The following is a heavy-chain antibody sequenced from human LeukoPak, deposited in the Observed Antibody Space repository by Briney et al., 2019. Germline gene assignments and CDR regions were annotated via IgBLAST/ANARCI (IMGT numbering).Heavy chain of an antibody. Sequence: GGSLRLSCAASGFMFSNCAMHWVRQAPGKGLEWVSVIYSGGSTYYADSVKGRFTISRDNSKNTLYLQMNSLRAEDTAVYYCAREDIVVVPAGNYYYYGMDVWGQGTTVTVSS. CDR1: GFMFSNCA. J-gene: IGHJ6*02. CDR3: AREDIVVVPAGNYYYYGMDV. V-gene: IGHV3-53*01. CDR2: IYSGGST. D-gene: IGHD2-2*01.